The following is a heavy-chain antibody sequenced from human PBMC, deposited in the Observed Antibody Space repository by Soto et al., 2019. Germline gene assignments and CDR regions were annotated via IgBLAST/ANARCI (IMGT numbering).Heavy chain of an antibody. V-gene: IGHV1-69*13. CDR2: IITIFGTA. D-gene: IGHD6-19*01. J-gene: IGHJ5*02. CDR3: ARVCPDSRGWYRNWFDP. Sequence: ASVKVSCKASGVTFSSYTISWVQQAPGQGLEWMGGIITIFGTANYAQKFQGRVTITADESTSTAYMELSSLRSEDTAVYYWARVCPDSRGWYRNWFDPWGQGTLVTVSS. CDR1: GVTFSSYT.